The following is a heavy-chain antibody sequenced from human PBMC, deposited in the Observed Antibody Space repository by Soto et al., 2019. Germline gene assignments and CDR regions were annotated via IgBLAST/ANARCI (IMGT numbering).Heavy chain of an antibody. CDR1: GGSISSGGYS. V-gene: IGHV4-30-2*01. Sequence: QLQLQESGSGLVKPSQTLSLTCAVSGGSISSGGYSWSWIRQPPGKGLEWIGYLYHSGSTYYNPSLKSRRTIPVDRSKTQSSLKLSSVTAADTAVYYCAAGGGLPRYYWGQGTLGTVSS. D-gene: IGHD5-12*01. CDR2: LYHSGST. J-gene: IGHJ4*02. CDR3: AAGGGLPRYY.